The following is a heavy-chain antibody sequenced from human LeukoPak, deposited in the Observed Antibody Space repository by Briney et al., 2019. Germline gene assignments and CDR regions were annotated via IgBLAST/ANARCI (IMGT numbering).Heavy chain of an antibody. CDR1: GGSFRGYY. D-gene: IGHD2-2*01. J-gene: IGHJ4*02. CDR3: ARRGLRSSTSL. CDR2: INHSGST. Sequence: ASETLSLTCAVYGGSFRGYYWSWIRQPPGKGLEWIGEINHSGSTNYNPSLKSRVTISVDTSKNQFSLKLSSVTAADTAVYYCARRGLRSSTSLWGQGTLVTVSS. V-gene: IGHV4-34*01.